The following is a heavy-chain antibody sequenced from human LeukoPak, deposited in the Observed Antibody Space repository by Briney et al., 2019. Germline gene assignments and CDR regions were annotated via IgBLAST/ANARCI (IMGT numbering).Heavy chain of an antibody. CDR1: GFTFSSYS. D-gene: IGHD4-11*01. V-gene: IGHV3-74*01. J-gene: IGHJ5*02. CDR2: IKMDGSSI. CDR3: ARDNSPGWFGP. Sequence: GGSLRLSCAASGFTFSSYSMNWVRQAPGKGLEWVSRIKMDGSSIDYADSVRGRFTVSRDNAKNTLYLEMNSLRVEDTAVYYCARDNSPGWFGPWGQGALVTVSS.